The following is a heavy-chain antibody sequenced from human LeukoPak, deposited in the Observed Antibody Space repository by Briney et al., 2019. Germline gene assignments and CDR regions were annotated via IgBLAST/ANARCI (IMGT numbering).Heavy chain of an antibody. CDR3: ARVLSSYYYYYMDV. CDR1: GGSISSGSYY. CDR2: IYTSGST. D-gene: IGHD6-19*01. V-gene: IGHV4-61*02. Sequence: SETLSLTCTVSGGSISSGSYYWSWIRQPAGKGLEWIGRIYTSGSTNYNPSLKSRVTISVDTYKNQFSLKLSSVTAADTAVYYCARVLSSYYYYYMDVWGKGTTVTVSS. J-gene: IGHJ6*03.